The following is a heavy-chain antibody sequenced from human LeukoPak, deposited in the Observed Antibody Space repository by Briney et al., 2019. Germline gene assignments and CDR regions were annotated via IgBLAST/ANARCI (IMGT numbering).Heavy chain of an antibody. J-gene: IGHJ5*02. CDR3: ARGEVWFDP. Sequence: GGSLRLPCAASGFTFSSYTMNWVRQAPGKGLEWVSSISSSSTYIYYADSMKGRFTISRDNAKNSLYLQMYSLRAEDTAVYYCARGEVWFDPWGQGTLVTVSS. V-gene: IGHV3-21*01. CDR2: ISSSSTYI. CDR1: GFTFSSYT.